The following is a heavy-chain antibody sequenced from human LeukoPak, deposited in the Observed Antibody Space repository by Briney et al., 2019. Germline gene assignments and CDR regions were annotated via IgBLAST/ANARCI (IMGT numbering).Heavy chain of an antibody. CDR3: ARGAAYDTLVY. V-gene: IGHV3-48*02. CDR2: ISGDNYSV. J-gene: IGHJ4*02. Sequence: WVAYISGDNYSVSYGDSVRGRFTVSRDNGKNSLYLQMTSLTDDDTAVYYCARGAAYDTLVYWGQGTLLIVSS. D-gene: IGHD3-22*01.